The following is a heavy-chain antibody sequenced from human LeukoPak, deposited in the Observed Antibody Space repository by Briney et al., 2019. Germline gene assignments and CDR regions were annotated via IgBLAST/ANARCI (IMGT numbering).Heavy chain of an antibody. D-gene: IGHD2-8*01. Sequence: GGSLRLSCAASGFTFSSYWMHWVRQSPGKGLVWVSRINNDESSTSYADSVKGRFTISRDNAKNTLYLQMNSLGAEDTAVYYCARVQGHPPNGLDVWGQGTMVTVSS. J-gene: IGHJ3*01. CDR1: GFTFSSYW. CDR3: ARVQGHPPNGLDV. V-gene: IGHV3-74*01. CDR2: INNDESST.